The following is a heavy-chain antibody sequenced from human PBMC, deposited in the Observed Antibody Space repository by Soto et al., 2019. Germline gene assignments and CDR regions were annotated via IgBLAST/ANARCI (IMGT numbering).Heavy chain of an antibody. D-gene: IGHD2-21*01. V-gene: IGHV1-69*01. J-gene: IGHJ5*02. CDR1: GGTFSSYA. CDR2: IIPLFGTA. CDR3: ARDQSDGVVWWDNWFEP. Sequence: QVQLVQSGAEVKKPGSSVKVSCKASGGTFSSYAISWLRQAPVQGLAWRGGIIPLFGTANYAQKFQGRVTITADESTSTAYMELSSLRSEDTAVYYRARDQSDGVVWWDNWFEPWGQGTLVTVSS.